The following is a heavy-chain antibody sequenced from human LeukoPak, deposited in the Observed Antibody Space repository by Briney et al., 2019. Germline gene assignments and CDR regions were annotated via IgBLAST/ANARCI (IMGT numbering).Heavy chain of an antibody. CDR3: VRGLRFLEWLLSHYYYYGMDV. Sequence: ASVKVSCKASGYTFTSYDINWVRQATGQGLEWMGWMNPNSGNTGYAQEFQGRVTMTRNTSISTAYMELSSLRSEDTAVYYCVRGLRFLEWLLSHYYYYGMDVWGQGTTVTVSS. CDR2: MNPNSGNT. J-gene: IGHJ6*02. V-gene: IGHV1-8*01. D-gene: IGHD3-3*01. CDR1: GYTFTSYD.